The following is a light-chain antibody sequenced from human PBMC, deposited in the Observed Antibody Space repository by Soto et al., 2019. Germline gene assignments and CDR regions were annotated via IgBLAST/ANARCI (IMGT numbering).Light chain of an antibody. CDR2: QDS. J-gene: IGLJ2*01. Sequence: SYELTQPPSVSVSPGQTASITCAGDKLGEKYACWYQQKPGQSPVLVIYQDSKRPSGIPERFSGSNSGNTATLTISGTQAMDEADYYCQAWDSSTVVVGGGTKVTVL. CDR1: KLGEKY. V-gene: IGLV3-1*01. CDR3: QAWDSSTVV.